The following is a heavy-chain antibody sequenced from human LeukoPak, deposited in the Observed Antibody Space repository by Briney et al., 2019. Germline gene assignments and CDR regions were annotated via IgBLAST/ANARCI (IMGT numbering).Heavy chain of an antibody. D-gene: IGHD3-10*01. CDR1: GYKFTSYY. V-gene: IGHV1-46*01. J-gene: IGHJ4*02. CDR3: ARDRDYGSGIFDY. Sequence: ASVKVSCKTSGYKFTSYYMHWVRQAPGQGLEWMGIINPSSGGTTYAQKFQGRVTMTRDTSTSTVYMDLSGLRSEDTAVYYCARDRDYGSGIFDYWGQGTLVTVSS. CDR2: INPSSGGT.